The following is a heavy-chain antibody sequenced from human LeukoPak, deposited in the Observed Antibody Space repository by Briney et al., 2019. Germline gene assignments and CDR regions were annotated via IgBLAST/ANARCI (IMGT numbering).Heavy chain of an antibody. V-gene: IGHV3-15*01. D-gene: IGHD6-25*01. CDR2: IKSKTEGGTT. CDR1: GFTFGDYA. Sequence: GRSLRLSCTASGFTFGDYAMSWVRQAPGKGLEWVGRIKSKTEGGTTDYAAPVKGRFTISRDDSKNTLYLQMNSLKTEDTAVYYCTTAPARIDYWGQGTLVIVSS. J-gene: IGHJ4*02. CDR3: TTAPARIDY.